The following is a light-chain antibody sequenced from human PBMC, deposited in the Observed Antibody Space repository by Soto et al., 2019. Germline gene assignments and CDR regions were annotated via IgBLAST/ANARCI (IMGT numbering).Light chain of an antibody. CDR2: DVG. J-gene: IGLJ1*01. Sequence: QSVLTQPASVSGSPGQSTTISCTGTSSDVGGYNYVSWYQQHPGKAPQLMIYDVGNRPSGVSNRFSGSKSGNTASLTISGLQAEDEADYYCSSYRSRRTPSSVLATGTKVTVL. CDR1: SSDVGGYNY. CDR3: SSYRSRRTPSSV. V-gene: IGLV2-14*01.